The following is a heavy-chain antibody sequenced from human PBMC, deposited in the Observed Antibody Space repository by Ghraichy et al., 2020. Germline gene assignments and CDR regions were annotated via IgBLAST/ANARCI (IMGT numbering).Heavy chain of an antibody. J-gene: IGHJ4*02. D-gene: IGHD3-22*01. CDR1: GFTFTSPA. Sequence: SVKVSCKASGFTFTSPAVQWVRQARGQRLEWIGWIVVCSGNTNYAQKFQERVTITRDMSTSTAYMELSSLRSEDTAVYYCAADSSGYYRLFDYWGQGTLVTVSS. V-gene: IGHV1-58*01. CDR3: AADSSGYYRLFDY. CDR2: IVVCSGNT.